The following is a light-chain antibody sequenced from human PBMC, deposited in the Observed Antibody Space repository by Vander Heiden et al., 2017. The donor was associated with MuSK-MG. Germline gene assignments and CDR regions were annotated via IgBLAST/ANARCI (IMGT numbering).Light chain of an antibody. J-gene: IGKJ4*01. CDR2: AAT. V-gene: IGKV1-39*01. CDR1: QNIGNY. CDR3: QQCYNKPHT. Sequence: DIQMTQSPSSLSASVGDRVTIICRATQNIGNYLNWYQQKGGKAPQLLIYAATRLQSGVPSRFSGSGSGTEFTLSISRLQREDFATYYCQQCYNKPHTFGGGTKVEIK.